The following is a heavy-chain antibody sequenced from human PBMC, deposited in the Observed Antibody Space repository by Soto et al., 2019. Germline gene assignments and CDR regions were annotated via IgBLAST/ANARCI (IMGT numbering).Heavy chain of an antibody. CDR3: WGYCSCGSCYSVLGYYYYGMDV. D-gene: IGHD2-15*01. CDR1: GGTFSSYA. CDR2: IIPIFGTA. J-gene: IGHJ6*02. V-gene: IGHV1-69*13. Sequence: ASVKVSCKASGGTFSSYAISWVRQAPGQGLEWMGGIIPIFGTANYAQKFQGRVTITADESTSTAYMELSSLRSEDTAVYYCWGYCSCGSCYSVLGYYYYGMDVWGQGTTVTVSS.